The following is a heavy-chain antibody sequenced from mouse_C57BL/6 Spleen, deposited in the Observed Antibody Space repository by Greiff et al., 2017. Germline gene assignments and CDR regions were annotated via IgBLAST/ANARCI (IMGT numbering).Heavy chain of an antibody. CDR2: TNPGSGGT. Sequence: QVQLQQSGAELVRPGTSVKVSCKASGYAFTNYLIEWVKQRPGQGLEWIGVTNPGSGGTNYNEKFKGKATLTADKSSRNAYLQLSSLTSEDSAVYFCARALYYGSSYWFAYWGQGTLVTVSA. J-gene: IGHJ3*01. V-gene: IGHV1-54*01. CDR3: ARALYYGSSYWFAY. D-gene: IGHD1-1*01. CDR1: GYAFTNYL.